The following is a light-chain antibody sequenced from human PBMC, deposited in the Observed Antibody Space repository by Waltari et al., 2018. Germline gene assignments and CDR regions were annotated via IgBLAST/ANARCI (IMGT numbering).Light chain of an antibody. V-gene: IGLV4-69*02. Sequence: QLVLTQSPSASASLGASVKLTCTLDSGHSSNIVAWLQQHPAKGPRYWMKVNSDGSHSKGDEIPDRFSGSSSGAERYLTISSVQSEDEADYYCETGGHGTWVFGGGTKLTVL. J-gene: IGLJ3*02. CDR3: ETGGHGTWV. CDR1: SGHSSNI. CDR2: VNSDGSH.